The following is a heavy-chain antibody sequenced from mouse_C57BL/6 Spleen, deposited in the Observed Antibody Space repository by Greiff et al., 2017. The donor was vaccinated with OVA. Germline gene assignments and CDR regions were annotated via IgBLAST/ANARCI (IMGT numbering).Heavy chain of an antibody. J-gene: IGHJ4*01. CDR1: GFTFSDYG. D-gene: IGHD1-1*02. CDR2: ISSGSSTI. V-gene: IGHV5-17*01. CDR3: ARLGSYEAMDY. Sequence: EVMLVESGGGLVKPGGSLKLSCAASGFTFSDYGMHWVRQAPEKGLEWVAYISSGSSTIYYADTVKGRFTISRDNAKNTLFLQMTSLRSEDTAMYYCARLGSYEAMDYWGQGTSVTVSS.